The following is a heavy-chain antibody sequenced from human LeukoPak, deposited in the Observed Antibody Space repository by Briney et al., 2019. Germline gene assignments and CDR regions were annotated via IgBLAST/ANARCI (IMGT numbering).Heavy chain of an antibody. V-gene: IGHV3-11*01. J-gene: IGHJ4*02. Sequence: GGSLRLSCAASEFTFTDYYMSWIRQAPGKGLEWPSYISISGTTIYYTDSVKGRFTVSRDNAKNLLYLQMNSLGAEDTAVYYCARGGGYGSGSHYYFDYWGQGTVVTVSS. CDR3: ARGGGYGSGSHYYFDY. CDR2: ISISGTTI. CDR1: EFTFTDYY. D-gene: IGHD3-10*01.